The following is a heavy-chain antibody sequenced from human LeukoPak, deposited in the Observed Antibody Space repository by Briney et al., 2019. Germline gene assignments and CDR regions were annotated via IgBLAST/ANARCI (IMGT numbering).Heavy chain of an antibody. J-gene: IGHJ4*02. CDR3: ARHGVLRYIDD. CDR2: IHSDGKT. D-gene: IGHD3-9*01. V-gene: IGHV3-53*01. CDR1: GFTVSSNY. Sequence: GGSLRLSCAASGFTVSSNYVSWVRQAPGKGLEWVSVIHSDGKTYYADSVKGRFTISRDSSQNTLYPQMNSLRAENTAVYYCARHGVLRYIDDWGQGTLVTVSS.